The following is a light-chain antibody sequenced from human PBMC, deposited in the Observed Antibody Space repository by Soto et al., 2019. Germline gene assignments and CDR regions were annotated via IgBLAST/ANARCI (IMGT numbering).Light chain of an antibody. J-gene: IGLJ2*01. V-gene: IGLV2-23*02. CDR1: SSNVGSYDL. Sequence: QSALTQPASVSGSPGQSITISCTGTSSNVGSYDLVSWYQQHPGQAPKLLIYEVTKRPSGVSNRFSGSKSGNTASLTISGLQAEDEADYACCSYAASNTLIFGGGTKLTVL. CDR3: CSYAASNTLI. CDR2: EVT.